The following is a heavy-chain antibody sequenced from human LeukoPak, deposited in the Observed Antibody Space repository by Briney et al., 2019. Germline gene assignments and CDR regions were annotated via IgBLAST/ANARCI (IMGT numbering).Heavy chain of an antibody. CDR2: IDHSGST. CDR1: GGSFSGYY. J-gene: IGHJ4*02. V-gene: IGHV4-34*01. CDR3: ARELRGVDY. D-gene: IGHD1-26*01. Sequence: SETLSLTCAVYGGSFSGYYWSWIRQPPGKGLEWIGEIDHSGSTNYNPPLKSRVTISVDRSKNQFSLKLSSVTAADTAVYYCARELRGVDYWGQGTLVTVSS.